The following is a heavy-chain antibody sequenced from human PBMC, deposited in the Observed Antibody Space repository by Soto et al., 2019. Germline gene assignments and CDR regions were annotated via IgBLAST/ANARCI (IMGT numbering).Heavy chain of an antibody. CDR1: GFTLSTYA. J-gene: IGHJ4*02. V-gene: IGHV3-30*18. CDR3: AKEDRGYGDAFDR. Sequence: PGGSLRLSCSASGFTLSTYAMHWVRQAPGKGLEWVASRSPNEIDKFYADSVKGRFTISRDNPKNTLYLQMNTLRAEDTAVYYCAKEDRGYGDAFDRWGRGTLVTVAS. D-gene: IGHD4-17*01. CDR2: RSPNEIDK.